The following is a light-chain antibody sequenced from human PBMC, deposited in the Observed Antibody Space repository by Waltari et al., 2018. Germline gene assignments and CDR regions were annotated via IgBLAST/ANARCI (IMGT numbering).Light chain of an antibody. J-gene: IGLJ1*01. CDR1: DSDVGPYDF. CDR3: SSYTTSSAPGV. CDR2: EVS. Sequence: QSALTQPASVSGSPGQSITISCSGTDSDVGPYDFVSWYQQHPGNAPHLIIYEVSNRPSGISNRFSASKSGNTASLTISGLQAEDEADYYCSSYTTSSAPGVFGTGTRVTVL. V-gene: IGLV2-14*01.